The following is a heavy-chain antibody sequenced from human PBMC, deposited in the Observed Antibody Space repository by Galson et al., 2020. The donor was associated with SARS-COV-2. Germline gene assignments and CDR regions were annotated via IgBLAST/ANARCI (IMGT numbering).Heavy chain of an antibody. CDR3: ARVRYDFWSGFVFDAFDI. Sequence: KIGESLKISCKGSGYSFTNNWIGWVRQMSGQGLEWMGIIHPRDSDTRYSPSFQGQVTISADKSLTTTFLQWSSLKASDTAIYYCARVRYDFWSGFVFDAFDIWGQGTMVTVP. J-gene: IGHJ3*02. CDR1: GYSFTNNW. CDR2: IHPRDSDT. V-gene: IGHV5-51*01. D-gene: IGHD3-3*01.